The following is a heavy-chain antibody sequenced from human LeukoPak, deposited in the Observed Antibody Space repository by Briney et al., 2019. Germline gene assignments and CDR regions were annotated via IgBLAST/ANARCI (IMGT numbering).Heavy chain of an antibody. CDR3: ARPGHGSSWYLMGGIYFDH. D-gene: IGHD6-13*01. J-gene: IGHJ4*02. CDR1: GGTFSSYA. Sequence: ASVKVSCKASGGTFSSYAISWVRQAPGQGLEWMGWINPNSGGTNYAQKFQGRVTMTRDTSISTAYMELSRLRSDDTAVYYCARPGHGSSWYLMGGIYFDHWGQGTLVTVSS. V-gene: IGHV1-2*02. CDR2: INPNSGGT.